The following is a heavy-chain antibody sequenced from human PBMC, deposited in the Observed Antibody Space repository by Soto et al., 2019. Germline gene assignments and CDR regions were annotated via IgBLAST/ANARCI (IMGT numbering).Heavy chain of an antibody. V-gene: IGHV1-24*01. CDR1: GDAQTGIS. J-gene: IGHJ6*02. CDR2: FDPEDGET. D-gene: IGHD3-10*01. CDR3: ATPRGSGSYYRYYYYGMDV. Sequence: GTSVKVTCKDSGDAQTGISMHWVRQAPGKGLEWMGGFDPEDGETIYAQKFQGRVTMTEDTSTDTAYMELSSLRSEDTAVYYCATPRGSGSYYRYYYYGMDVWGQGTTVTVSS.